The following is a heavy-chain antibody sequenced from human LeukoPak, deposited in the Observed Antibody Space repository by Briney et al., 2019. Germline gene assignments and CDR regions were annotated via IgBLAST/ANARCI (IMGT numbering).Heavy chain of an antibody. CDR1: GGSISRSY. Sequence: SETLSLTCTVSGGSISRSYWSWIRQSPGKGLEWIGYIYYTGSTDYSPSLKSRVTISVDTSKNQFSLKLSSATAADTAVYYCARHYCSGGLCALNDAFDIWGQGTMVTVSS. J-gene: IGHJ3*02. V-gene: IGHV4-59*08. CDR2: IYYTGST. D-gene: IGHD2-15*01. CDR3: ARHYCSGGLCALNDAFDI.